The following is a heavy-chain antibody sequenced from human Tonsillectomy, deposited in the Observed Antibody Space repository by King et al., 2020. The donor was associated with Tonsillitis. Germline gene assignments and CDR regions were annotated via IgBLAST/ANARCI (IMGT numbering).Heavy chain of an antibody. D-gene: IGHD5-12*01. V-gene: IGHV3-15*01. CDR3: TTGDSGYAFDI. J-gene: IGHJ3*02. Sequence: VQLVESGGGLVKPGGSLRLSCAASGFTFSNAWMSWVRQAPGKGLEWVGRIKSKTDGGTTDYAAPVKGRLTISRDDSKNTLYLQMNSLKTEDTAVYYCTTGDSGYAFDIWGQGTMVTVSS. CDR1: GFTFSNAW. CDR2: IKSKTDGGTT.